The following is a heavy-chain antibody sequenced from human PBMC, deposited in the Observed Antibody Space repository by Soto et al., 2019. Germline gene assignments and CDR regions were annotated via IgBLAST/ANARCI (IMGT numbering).Heavy chain of an antibody. J-gene: IGHJ6*02. V-gene: IGHV3-48*03. CDR2: ISSSGSTI. CDR3: ARVEGLWFGELLKRVYYYGMDV. Sequence: GGSLRLSCAASGFTFSSYEMNWVRQAPGKGLEWVSYISSSGSTIYYADSVKGRYTISRDNAKNSLYLQMNSLRAEDTAVYYCARVEGLWFGELLKRVYYYGMDVWGQGTTVTVSS. D-gene: IGHD3-10*01. CDR1: GFTFSSYE.